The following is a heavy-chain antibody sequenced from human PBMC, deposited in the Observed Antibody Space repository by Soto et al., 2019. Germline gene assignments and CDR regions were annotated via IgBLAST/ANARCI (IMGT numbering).Heavy chain of an antibody. CDR3: ARPSRLLWFGELDAFDI. J-gene: IGHJ3*02. CDR1: GFTFSSYG. Sequence: QVQLVESGGGVVQPGRSLRLSCAASGFTFSSYGMHWVRQAPGKGLEWVAVIWYDGSNKYYADSVKGRFTISRDNSKNTLYLQMNSLRAEDTAVYYCARPSRLLWFGELDAFDIWGQGTMVTVSS. D-gene: IGHD3-10*01. CDR2: IWYDGSNK. V-gene: IGHV3-33*01.